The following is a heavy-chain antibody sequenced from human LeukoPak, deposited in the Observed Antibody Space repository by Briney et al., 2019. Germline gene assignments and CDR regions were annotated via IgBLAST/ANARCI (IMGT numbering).Heavy chain of an antibody. CDR3: ARSGSYGPNFAY. CDR1: GGSISSYY. CDR2: IYYSGTT. J-gene: IGHJ4*02. Sequence: SETLSLTCTVSGGSISSYYWSWIRQSPGKGLEWIVYIYYSGTTNYNPSLKSRVTISVDTSKNQFSLKLSSVTAADTAVYYCARSGSYGPNFAYWGQGTLVNVSS. D-gene: IGHD1-26*01. V-gene: IGHV4-59*08.